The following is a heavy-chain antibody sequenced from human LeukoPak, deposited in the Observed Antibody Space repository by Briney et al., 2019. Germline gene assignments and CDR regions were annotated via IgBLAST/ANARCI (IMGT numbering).Heavy chain of an antibody. CDR2: MNPNSGNT. Sequence: ASVKVSCKASGYTFTSYDINWVRQATGQGLEWMGWMNPNSGNTGYAQKFQGRVTMTRNTSISTAYMELSSLRSEDTAVYYCARGRRYSYGYGFDYWGQETLVTVSS. J-gene: IGHJ4*02. CDR1: GYTFTSYD. D-gene: IGHD5-18*01. V-gene: IGHV1-8*01. CDR3: ARGRRYSYGYGFDY.